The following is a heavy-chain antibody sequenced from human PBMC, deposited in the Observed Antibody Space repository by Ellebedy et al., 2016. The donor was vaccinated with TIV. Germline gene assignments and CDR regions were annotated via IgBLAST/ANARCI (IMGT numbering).Heavy chain of an antibody. CDR3: ARVQFQIVVVPAASYYYYYYMDV. Sequence: GGSLRLXXAASGFTFSSYAMHWVRQAPGKGLEWVAVISYDGSNKYYADSVKGRFTISRDNSKNTLYLQMNSLRAEDTAVYYCARVQFQIVVVPAASYYYYYYMDVWGKGTTVTVSS. V-gene: IGHV3-30-3*01. J-gene: IGHJ6*03. CDR2: ISYDGSNK. D-gene: IGHD2-2*01. CDR1: GFTFSSYA.